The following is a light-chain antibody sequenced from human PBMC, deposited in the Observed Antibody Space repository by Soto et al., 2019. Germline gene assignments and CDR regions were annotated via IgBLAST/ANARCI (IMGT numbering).Light chain of an antibody. J-gene: IGKJ1*01. CDR2: AAS. CDR3: QQSYSTLWT. CDR1: QSISYY. V-gene: IGKV1-39*01. Sequence: DIQMTQSPSSLSASVGDRVTITCRASQSISYYLNWYQQKPGKAPKLLIYAASTLQSGVPSRFSGSGSGTDFTLTISSLQPEDFATYYCQQSYSTLWTFGRGTKVEIK.